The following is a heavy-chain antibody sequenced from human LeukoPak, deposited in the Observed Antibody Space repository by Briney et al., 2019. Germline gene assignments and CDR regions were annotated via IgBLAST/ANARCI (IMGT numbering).Heavy chain of an antibody. CDR2: INPNSGGT. CDR1: GYTFTSYA. CDR3: AKDIAARG. J-gene: IGHJ4*02. D-gene: IGHD6-6*01. V-gene: IGHV1-2*02. Sequence: WASVKVSCKASGYTFTSYAMNWVRQAPGQGLEWMGWINPNSGGTNYAQKFQGRLTMTRDTSISTAYMELSRLRSDDTAVYYCAKDIAARGWGQGTLVTVSS.